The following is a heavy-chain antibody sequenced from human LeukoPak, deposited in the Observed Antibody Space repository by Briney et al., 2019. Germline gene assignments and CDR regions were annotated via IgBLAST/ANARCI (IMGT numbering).Heavy chain of an antibody. CDR1: GGTFSSYA. V-gene: IGHV7-4-1*02. J-gene: IGHJ4*02. CDR2: INTNTGNP. CDR3: ARDPLYSSPVDTAMAAFDY. D-gene: IGHD5-18*01. Sequence: GASVKVSCKASGGTFSSYAISWVRQAPGQGFEWMGWINTNTGNPTYAQGFTGRFVFSLDTSVSTAYLQISSLKAEDTAVYYCARDPLYSSPVDTAMAAFDYWGQGTLVTVSS.